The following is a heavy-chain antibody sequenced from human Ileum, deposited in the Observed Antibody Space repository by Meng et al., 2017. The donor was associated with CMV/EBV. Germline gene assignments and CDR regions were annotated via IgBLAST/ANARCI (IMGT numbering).Heavy chain of an antibody. CDR1: FSLRTSGVG. J-gene: IGHJ5*01. Sequence: FSLRTSGVGVGWIRQPPGKALEWLALIYWNDDKRYGPSLKSRLTITKDTSKNQVVLTMTNMDPVDTATYYCAHRLSIGSSRNGWFDPWGQGTLVTVSS. CDR2: IYWNDDK. V-gene: IGHV2-5*01. D-gene: IGHD6-6*01. CDR3: AHRLSIGSSRNGWFDP.